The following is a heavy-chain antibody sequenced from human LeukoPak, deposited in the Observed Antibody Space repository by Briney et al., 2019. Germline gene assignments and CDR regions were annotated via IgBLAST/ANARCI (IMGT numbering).Heavy chain of an antibody. Sequence: ASVKVSCKASVYTFTGYYMHWVRQAPGQGLEWMGRINPNSGGTNYAQKFQGRVTMTRDTSISTAYMELSRLRSDDTAVYYCARVRDGYNYWVDPLGQGTLVTVSS. CDR1: VYTFTGYY. D-gene: IGHD5-24*01. CDR3: ARVRDGYNYWVDP. CDR2: INPNSGGT. V-gene: IGHV1-2*06. J-gene: IGHJ5*02.